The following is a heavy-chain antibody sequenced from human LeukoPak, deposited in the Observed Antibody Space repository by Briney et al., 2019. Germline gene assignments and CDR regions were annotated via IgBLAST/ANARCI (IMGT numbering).Heavy chain of an antibody. Sequence: GASVKVSCKASGYTFTSYYMHWVRQAPGQGLEWMGWINPTSGGTNYAQKFQGRVTMTGDTSISTAYMELSRLSSDDTAVYFCAGRPDTSMVPIFDYWGQGTLVTISS. D-gene: IGHD5-18*01. J-gene: IGHJ4*02. CDR1: GYTFTSYY. V-gene: IGHV1-2*02. CDR3: AGRPDTSMVPIFDY. CDR2: INPTSGGT.